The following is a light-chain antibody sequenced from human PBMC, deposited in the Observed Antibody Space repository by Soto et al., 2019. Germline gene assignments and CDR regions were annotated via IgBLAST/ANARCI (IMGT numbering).Light chain of an antibody. CDR3: GSWDSSLSAYV. V-gene: IGLV1-51*01. Sequence: QAVVTQPPSVSAAPGQRVTISCSGSSSNIGGNSVSWYQQLPGTAPKLLIYDDDKRPSGIPDRFSGYKSGTSATLGITGFQTGDEADYYCGSWDSSLSAYVFGPGTKVTVL. CDR1: SSNIGGNS. J-gene: IGLJ1*01. CDR2: DDD.